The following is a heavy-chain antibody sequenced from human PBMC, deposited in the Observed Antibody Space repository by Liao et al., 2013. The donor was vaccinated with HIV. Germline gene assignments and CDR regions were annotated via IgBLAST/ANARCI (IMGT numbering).Heavy chain of an antibody. CDR2: IYTSGST. Sequence: QVQLQESGPGLVKPSQTLSLTCTVSGGSISSGSYYWSWIRQPAGKGLEWIGRIYTSGSTNYNPSLKSRVTISVDTSKNQFSLKLSSVTVADTAVYYCARSSGYFDLWGRGTLVTVSS. J-gene: IGHJ2*01. CDR3: ARSSGYFDL. CDR1: GGSISSGSYY. V-gene: IGHV4-61*02.